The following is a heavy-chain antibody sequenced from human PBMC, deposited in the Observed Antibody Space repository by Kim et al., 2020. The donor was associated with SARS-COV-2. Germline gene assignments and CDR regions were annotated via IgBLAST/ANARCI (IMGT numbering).Heavy chain of an antibody. Sequence: GGSLRLSCAASGFTFSSYGMHWVRQAPGKGLEWVAVIWYDGSNKYYADSVKGRFTISRDNSKNTLYLQMNSLRAEDTAVYYCARELDIVVVPAAIHLSKRYGMDVWGQGTTVTVSS. CDR1: GFTFSSYG. V-gene: IGHV3-33*01. CDR2: IWYDGSNK. D-gene: IGHD2-2*02. CDR3: ARELDIVVVPAAIHLSKRYGMDV. J-gene: IGHJ6*02.